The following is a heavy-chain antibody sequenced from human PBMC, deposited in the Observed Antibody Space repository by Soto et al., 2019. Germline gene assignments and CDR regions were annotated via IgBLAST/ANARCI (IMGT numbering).Heavy chain of an antibody. CDR2: IYYSGST. V-gene: IGHV4-39*01. J-gene: IGHJ6*02. Sequence: SETLSLTCTVSGGSISSSSAYYWGWIRQPPGKGLEWIGNIYYSGSTYYNPSLKSRVTIFVDTSKHQFSLNLNSVTAADTAVYYCGRQSDYYAMDVWGQGTTVTVSS. D-gene: IGHD3-3*01. CDR1: GGSISSSSAYY. CDR3: GRQSDYYAMDV.